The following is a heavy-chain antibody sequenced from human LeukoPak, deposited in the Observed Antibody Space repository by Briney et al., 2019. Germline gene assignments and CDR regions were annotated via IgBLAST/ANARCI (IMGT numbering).Heavy chain of an antibody. CDR1: GGTFSSYG. Sequence: ASVKVSCKTSGGTFSSYGISWLRQAPGQGLEWMGGIIPIFGTPNYAQKFQGRVTIMADKSTSTAYMELNSLRSEDTAVYYCARARIHLWPVGYMDVWGKGTTVTVSS. CDR3: ARARIHLWPVGYMDV. CDR2: IIPIFGTP. D-gene: IGHD5-18*01. V-gene: IGHV1-69*06. J-gene: IGHJ6*03.